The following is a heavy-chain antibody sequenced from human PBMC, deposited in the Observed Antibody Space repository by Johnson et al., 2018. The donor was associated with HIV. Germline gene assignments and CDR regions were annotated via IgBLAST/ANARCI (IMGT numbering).Heavy chain of an antibody. CDR3: VSREVGAKSEHAFDI. J-gene: IGHJ3*02. CDR2: ISYDGSNK. CDR1: GFTFSSYA. Sequence: QVQLVESGGGVVQPGRSLRLSCAASGFTFSSYAMHWVRQAPGKGLEWVAVISYDGSNKYYADHVQGRFTISRDNSKNTRYLQMNSLRAEDTVVYYCVSREVGAKSEHAFDIWGQGTMVTVSS. V-gene: IGHV3-30*04. D-gene: IGHD1-26*01.